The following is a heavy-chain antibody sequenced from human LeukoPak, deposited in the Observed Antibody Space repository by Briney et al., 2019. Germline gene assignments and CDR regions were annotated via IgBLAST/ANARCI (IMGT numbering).Heavy chain of an antibody. Sequence: GGSLRLSCAASGFTFSSYWMNWARQAPGKGLEWVSAISNNGGYTYYADSVQGRFTISRDNSKSTLCLQMNSLRAEDTAVYYCAKQLGYCSDGSCYFPYWGQGTLVTVSS. CDR1: GFTFSSYW. V-gene: IGHV3-23*01. J-gene: IGHJ4*02. CDR3: AKQLGYCSDGSCYFPY. D-gene: IGHD2-15*01. CDR2: ISNNGGYT.